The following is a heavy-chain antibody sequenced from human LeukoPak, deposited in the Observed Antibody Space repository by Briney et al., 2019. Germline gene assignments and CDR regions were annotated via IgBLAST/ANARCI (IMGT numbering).Heavy chain of an antibody. V-gene: IGHV3-7*01. D-gene: IGHD6-19*01. Sequence: GSLRLSCAASGFTFSNNWMTWVRQAPGKGLEWVANIKQDGSETYYADSVKGRFTISRDIAKNSLYLRMNSLGAEDTAVYYCAKLIPRIAVAGTTTDAFDIWGQGTMVTVSS. CDR3: AKLIPRIAVAGTTTDAFDI. CDR1: GFTFSNNW. J-gene: IGHJ3*02. CDR2: IKQDGSET.